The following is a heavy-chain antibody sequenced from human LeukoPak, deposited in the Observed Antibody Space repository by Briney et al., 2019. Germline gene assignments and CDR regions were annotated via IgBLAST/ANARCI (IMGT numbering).Heavy chain of an antibody. V-gene: IGHV4-30-2*01. J-gene: IGHJ5*02. D-gene: IGHD1-1*01. CDR2: IFQSGSP. Sequence: SQTLSLTCAVSGGSISSGDYSGSWIRQPPGKGLEWIGYIFQSGSPYCNPSLKSRVTISVDRSKNQFSLKLSSVTAADTAVYYCARVGSDWNDVRYNWFDPWGQGTLVTVSS. CDR1: GGSISSGDYS. CDR3: ARVGSDWNDVRYNWFDP.